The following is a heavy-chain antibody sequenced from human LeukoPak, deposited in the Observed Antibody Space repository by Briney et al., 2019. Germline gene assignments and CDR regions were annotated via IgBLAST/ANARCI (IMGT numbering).Heavy chain of an antibody. D-gene: IGHD2-2*01. CDR3: ARDGAPDAHCSSTTCAIR. Sequence: GGSLRLSCAASGFTFSSYGMNWVRQAPGKGLEWVANIKQDGSEKYYVDSVKGRFTISRDNAKNSLYLQMNSLRVEDTAVYYCARDGAPDAHCSSTTCAIRWGQGTLVTVSS. V-gene: IGHV3-7*01. CDR2: IKQDGSEK. J-gene: IGHJ4*02. CDR1: GFTFSSYG.